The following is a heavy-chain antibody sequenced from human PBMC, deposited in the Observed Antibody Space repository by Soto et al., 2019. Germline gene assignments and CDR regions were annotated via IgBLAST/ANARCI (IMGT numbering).Heavy chain of an antibody. CDR1: GFAFRNYA. Sequence: EVQLLESGGGLVQPGGSLRLSCGASGFAFRNYAISWVSQAPGRGLEWVSAISGSGGSTYYADSVRGRFSISRDNSEDTLYLEMAGLSADDTAIYYCAKERVDYDILDSWGQGTLVTVSS. V-gene: IGHV3-23*01. CDR3: AKERVDYDILDS. J-gene: IGHJ4*02. CDR2: ISGSGGST. D-gene: IGHD3-9*01.